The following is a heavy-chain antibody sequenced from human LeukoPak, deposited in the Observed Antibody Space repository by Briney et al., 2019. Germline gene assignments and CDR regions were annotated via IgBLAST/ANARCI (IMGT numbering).Heavy chain of an antibody. Sequence: GASVKVSCKASGYTFTSYYMHWVRQAPGQGLEWMGIIDPSVGSTSYAQKFQGRVTVTRDTSTSTVYMELSRLRSEDTAVYYCAREPGVNMYYFDYWGQGALVTVSS. V-gene: IGHV1-46*01. CDR1: GYTFTSYY. J-gene: IGHJ4*02. CDR2: IDPSVGST. D-gene: IGHD1/OR15-1a*01. CDR3: AREPGVNMYYFDY.